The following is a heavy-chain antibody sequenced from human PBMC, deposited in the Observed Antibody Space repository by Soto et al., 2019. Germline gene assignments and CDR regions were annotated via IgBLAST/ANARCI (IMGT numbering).Heavy chain of an antibody. CDR2: ITDSGDTT. CDR3: AKGGHYYNGSPVDFDF. J-gene: IGHJ4*02. V-gene: IGHV3-23*01. Sequence: GGSLRLSCTASGFTFKNYGMNWVRQAPGKGLEWVSIITDSGDTTYYADSVKGRFTISRDNSKNTLYLQMNGLRAEDTAVYYCAKGGHYYNGSPVDFDFWGPGTLVTVSS. CDR1: GFTFKNYG. D-gene: IGHD3-22*01.